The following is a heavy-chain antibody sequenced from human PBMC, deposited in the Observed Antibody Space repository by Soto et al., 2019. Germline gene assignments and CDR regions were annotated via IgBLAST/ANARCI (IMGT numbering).Heavy chain of an antibody. D-gene: IGHD3-22*01. CDR1: GFTLSSYG. Sequence: GGSLRLSCAASGFTLSSYGMHWVRQAPGKGLEWVAVIWYDESNKYYADSVKGRFTISRDNSKNTLYLQMNSLRAEDTAVYYCARDSARYYYDSSGYSYYFDYWGQGTLVTVSS. V-gene: IGHV3-33*01. CDR2: IWYDESNK. J-gene: IGHJ4*02. CDR3: ARDSARYYYDSSGYSYYFDY.